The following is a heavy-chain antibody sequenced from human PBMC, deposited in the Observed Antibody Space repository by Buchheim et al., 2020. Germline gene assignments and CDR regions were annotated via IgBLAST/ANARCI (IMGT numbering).Heavy chain of an antibody. CDR1: GFTFSSYE. CDR3: ARDRGDFWSGYYSYYGMDV. V-gene: IGHV3-48*03. Sequence: EVQLVESGGGLVQPGGSLRLSCAASGFTFSSYEMNWVRQAPGKGLEWVSYISSSGSTIYYADSVQGRFTISRANAKNSLYLQMNSLRAEDTAVYYCARDRGDFWSGYYSYYGMDVWGQGTT. J-gene: IGHJ6*02. D-gene: IGHD3-3*01. CDR2: ISSSGSTI.